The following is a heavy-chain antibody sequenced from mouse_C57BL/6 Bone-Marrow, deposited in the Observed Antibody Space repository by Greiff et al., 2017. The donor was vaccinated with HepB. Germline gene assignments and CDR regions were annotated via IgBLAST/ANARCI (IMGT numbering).Heavy chain of an antibody. Sequence: EVQLVESGPGLVKPSQSLSLTCSVTGYSITSGYYWHWIRQFPGNKLEWMGYISYDGSNNYNPSLKNRISITRDTSKNQFFLKLNSVTTEDTATYYCARDYYGSRDFDYWGQGTTLTVSS. CDR1: GYSITSGYY. CDR2: ISYDGSN. V-gene: IGHV3-6*01. D-gene: IGHD1-1*01. J-gene: IGHJ2*01. CDR3: ARDYYGSRDFDY.